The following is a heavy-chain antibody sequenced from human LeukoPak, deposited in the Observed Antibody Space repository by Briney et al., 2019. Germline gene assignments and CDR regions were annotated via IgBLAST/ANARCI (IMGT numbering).Heavy chain of an antibody. CDR2: ISAYNGNT. D-gene: IGHD3-22*01. V-gene: IGHV1-18*01. CDR1: GYTFSSYG. J-gene: IGHJ4*02. Sequence: SVKVSCKASGYTFSSYGISWVRQAPGQGLEWMGWISAYNGNTNYAQKLQDRVTMTTDTSTSTAYMELRSLRSDDTAVYYCARGTYYYDSSGYPSDYWGQGTLVTVSS. CDR3: ARGTYYYDSSGYPSDY.